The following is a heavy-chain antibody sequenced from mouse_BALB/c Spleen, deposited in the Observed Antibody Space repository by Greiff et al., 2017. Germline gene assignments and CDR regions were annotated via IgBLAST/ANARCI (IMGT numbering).Heavy chain of an antibody. CDR1: GFSFTGYY. Sequence: EVQLQPSGPEPVKPGASVQISCKASGFSFTGYYMHWVKQNHVKSLEWIGRINPYNGATSYNQNFKDKASLTVDKSSSTAYMELHSLTSEDSAVYYCARWTLDYWGQGTTLTVSS. CDR3: ARWTLDY. CDR2: INPYNGAT. J-gene: IGHJ2*01. V-gene: IGHV1-31*01.